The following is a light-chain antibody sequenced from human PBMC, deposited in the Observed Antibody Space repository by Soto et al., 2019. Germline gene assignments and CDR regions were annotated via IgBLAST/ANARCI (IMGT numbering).Light chain of an antibody. V-gene: IGLV2-14*01. J-gene: IGLJ3*02. CDR2: EVS. CDR1: TSDIGTYNY. Sequence: QSALTQPASVSGSPGQSITISCSGGTSDIGTYNYVSWYQHHPGKVPKVVIYEVSDRPSGVSNRFSGSKSGNTASLTISGLQPEDEADYYCSSYTSSATLVFGGGTQLTVL. CDR3: SSYTSSATLV.